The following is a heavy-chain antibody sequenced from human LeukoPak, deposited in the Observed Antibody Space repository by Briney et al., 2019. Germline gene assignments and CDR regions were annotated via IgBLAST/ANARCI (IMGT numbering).Heavy chain of an antibody. Sequence: ASVKVSCKASGYTFTRYLMYWVRQAPGQRPERMGWINAGNGNTKYSQKFQGRVTITRDTSASTAYMELSSLRSEDTAVYYCAKAYYDDSGYYYWPDPWGQGTLVTVSS. D-gene: IGHD3-22*01. V-gene: IGHV1-3*01. J-gene: IGHJ5*02. CDR2: INAGNGNT. CDR1: GYTFTRYL. CDR3: AKAYYDDSGYYYWPDP.